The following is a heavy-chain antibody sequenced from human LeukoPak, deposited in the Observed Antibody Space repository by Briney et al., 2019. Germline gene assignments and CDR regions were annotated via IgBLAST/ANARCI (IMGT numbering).Heavy chain of an antibody. D-gene: IGHD2-21*01. V-gene: IGHV3-7*04. J-gene: IGHJ4*02. CDR3: ARGADYSFDQ. Sequence: GGSLRLSCAASGFTFSSYSMNWVRQAPGKGLEWVANIKGDGSEEFYMDSVMGRFTISRDNAKNSLYLQMNSLRAEDTAVYYCARGADYSFDQWGQGTLVTVSS. CDR1: GFTFSSYS. CDR2: IKGDGSEE.